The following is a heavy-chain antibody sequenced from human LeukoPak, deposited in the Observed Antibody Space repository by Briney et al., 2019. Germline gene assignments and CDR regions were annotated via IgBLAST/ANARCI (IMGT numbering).Heavy chain of an antibody. CDR3: ARVSSGGSGGSCYKPNDY. CDR1: GFTYSNYW. V-gene: IGHV3-7*01. J-gene: IGHJ4*02. Sequence: PGGSLRLSCAASGFTYSNYWMRWVRQAPGKGLEWVANIEDDGGEKYYVDSVKGRFSISRDNARNSLYLHMNSLRLEDTAVYYCARVSSGGSGGSCYKPNDYWGQGTLVTVSS. CDR2: IEDDGGEK. D-gene: IGHD2-15*01.